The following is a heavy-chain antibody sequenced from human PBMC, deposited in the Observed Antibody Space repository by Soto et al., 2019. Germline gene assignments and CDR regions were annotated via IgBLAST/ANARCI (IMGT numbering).Heavy chain of an antibody. V-gene: IGHV1-8*01. D-gene: IGHD2-21*02. Sequence: QERLVQSGAELRRPGASVKISCRASGYNFPSSNVNWVRQASGQWPEWLGWMNGANGNAAFARDFQGTVTMTRALSPDTAYLELGGVSSGDTAMYYCARAVGIGVTGLDLWGPGTFVPVS. J-gene: IGHJ5*02. CDR3: ARAVGIGVTGLDL. CDR2: MNGANGNA. CDR1: GYNFPSSN.